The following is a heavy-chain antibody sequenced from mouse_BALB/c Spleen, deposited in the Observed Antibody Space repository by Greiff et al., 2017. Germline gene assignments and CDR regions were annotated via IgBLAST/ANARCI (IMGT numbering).Heavy chain of an antibody. D-gene: IGHD1-1*01. Sequence: VMLVESGGDLVKPGGSLKLSCAASGFTFSSYGMSWVRQTPDKRLEWVATISSGGSYTYYPDSVKGRFTISRDNAKNTLYLQMSSLKSEDTAMYYCARRGDYGSSLDYWGQGTTLTVSS. CDR1: GFTFSSYG. CDR3: ARRGDYGSSLDY. V-gene: IGHV5-6*02. J-gene: IGHJ2*01. CDR2: ISSGGSYT.